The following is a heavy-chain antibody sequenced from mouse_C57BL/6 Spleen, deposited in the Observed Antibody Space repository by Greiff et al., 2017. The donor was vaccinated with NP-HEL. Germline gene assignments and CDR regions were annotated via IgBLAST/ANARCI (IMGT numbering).Heavy chain of an antibody. D-gene: IGHD2-3*01. Sequence: DVKLVESEGGLVQPGSSMKLSCTASGFTFSDYYMAWVRQVPEKGLEWVANINYDGSSTYYLDSLKSRFIISRDNAKNILYLQMSSLKSEDTATYYCARHGYYGWYFDVWGTGTTVTVSS. V-gene: IGHV5-16*01. CDR3: ARHGYYGWYFDV. J-gene: IGHJ1*03. CDR2: INYDGSST. CDR1: GFTFSDYY.